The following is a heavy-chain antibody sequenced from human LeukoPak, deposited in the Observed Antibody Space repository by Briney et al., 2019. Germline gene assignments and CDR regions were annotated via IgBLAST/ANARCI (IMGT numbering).Heavy chain of an antibody. CDR2: ISYTGTT. Sequence: PSETLSLTCTVSGGSIGSSAYSWGWIRQPPGKGLEWIGSISYTGTTYYNPSLKSRVTISLDTSKNQFSLKLISVTAAGTALYYCARVGPHGSGIYYNPLDYWGQGALVIVSS. CDR1: GGSIGSSAYS. D-gene: IGHD3-10*01. V-gene: IGHV4-39*01. CDR3: ARVGPHGSGIYYNPLDY. J-gene: IGHJ4*02.